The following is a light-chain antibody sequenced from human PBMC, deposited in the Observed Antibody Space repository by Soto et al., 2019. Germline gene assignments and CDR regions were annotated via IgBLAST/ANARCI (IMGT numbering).Light chain of an antibody. J-gene: IGKJ3*01. CDR3: QQYGSSSFT. V-gene: IGKV3-20*01. CDR1: QSVSSSY. Sequence: EIVLTQSPGTLSLSPGERATLSCRASQSVSSSYLAWYQQKPGQAPRLLIYGASSSATGIPDRFSGCGSGTDFTLTISRLEPEDFAVYYCQQYGSSSFTFGPGTKVYIK. CDR2: GAS.